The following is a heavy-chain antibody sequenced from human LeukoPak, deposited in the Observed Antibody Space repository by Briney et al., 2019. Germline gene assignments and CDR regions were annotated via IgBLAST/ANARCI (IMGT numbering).Heavy chain of an antibody. CDR1: GDSISSGDYY. J-gene: IGHJ4*02. V-gene: IGHV4-61*02. Sequence: SQTLSLTCTVSGDSISSGDYYWSWIRQPAGKGLEWIGRISSSGSTNYNPSLKSRVTISVDTSKNQFSLKLSSVTAADTAVYYCARDEGYYDSALGYWGQGTLVTVSS. CDR2: ISSSGST. CDR3: ARDEGYYDSALGY. D-gene: IGHD3-22*01.